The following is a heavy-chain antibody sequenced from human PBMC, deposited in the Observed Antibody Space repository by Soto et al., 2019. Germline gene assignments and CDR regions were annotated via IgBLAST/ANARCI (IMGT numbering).Heavy chain of an antibody. CDR2: ISYDGSNK. V-gene: IGHV3-30-3*01. Sequence: GGSLRLSCAASGFTFSSYAMHWVRQAPGKGLEWVAVISYDGSNKYYADSVKGRFTISRDNSKNTLYLQMNSLRAEDTAVYYCASRDGYNFAAFDIWGQGTMVTVSS. D-gene: IGHD5-12*01. CDR3: ASRDGYNFAAFDI. J-gene: IGHJ3*02. CDR1: GFTFSSYA.